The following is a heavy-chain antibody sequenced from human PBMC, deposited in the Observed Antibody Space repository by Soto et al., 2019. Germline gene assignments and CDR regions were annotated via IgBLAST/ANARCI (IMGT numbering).Heavy chain of an antibody. CDR1: GGSFSGYY. Sequence: KPSETLSLTCAVYGGSFSGYYWSWIRQPPGKGLEWIGEINHSGSTNYNPSLKSRVTISVDTSKNQFSLKLSSVTAADTAVYYCARVPSSSRGWFDPWGQGTLVTVSS. CDR2: INHSGST. CDR3: ARVPSSSRGWFDP. D-gene: IGHD6-13*01. V-gene: IGHV4-34*01. J-gene: IGHJ5*02.